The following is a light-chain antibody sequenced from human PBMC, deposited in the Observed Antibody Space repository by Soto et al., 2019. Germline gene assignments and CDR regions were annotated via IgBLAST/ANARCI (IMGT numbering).Light chain of an antibody. V-gene: IGKV3-20*01. J-gene: IGKJ1*01. CDR1: QSVSSSY. CDR3: QQYGSSPRT. Sequence: IVLTQSPGTLSLSPGERATPSCRASQSVSSSYLAWYQQKPGQAPRLLIYGASSRATGIPDRFSGSGSGTDFTLTISRLEPEDFAVYYCQQYGSSPRTFGQGTKVEIK. CDR2: GAS.